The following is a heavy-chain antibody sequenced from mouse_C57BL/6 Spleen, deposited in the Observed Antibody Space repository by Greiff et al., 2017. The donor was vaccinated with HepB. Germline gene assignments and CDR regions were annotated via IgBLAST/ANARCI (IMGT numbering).Heavy chain of an antibody. CDR3: ARSLYDYDEGDYAMDY. D-gene: IGHD2-4*01. Sequence: EVKLVESGGGLVQPGGSLSLSCAASGFTFTDYYMSWVRQPPGKALEWLGFIRNKANGYTTEYSASVKGRFTISRDNSQSILYLQMNALRDEDSATYYCARSLYDYDEGDYAMDYWGQGTSVTVSS. CDR1: GFTFTDYY. CDR2: IRNKANGYTT. J-gene: IGHJ4*01. V-gene: IGHV7-3*01.